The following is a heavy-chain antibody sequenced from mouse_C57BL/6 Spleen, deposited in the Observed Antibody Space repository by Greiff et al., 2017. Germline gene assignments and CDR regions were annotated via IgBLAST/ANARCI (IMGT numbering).Heavy chain of an antibody. V-gene: IGHV1-4*01. Sequence: QVQLKQSGAELARPGASVKMSCKASGYTFTSYTMHWVKQRPGQGLEWIGYINPSSGYTKYNQKFKDKATLTADKSSSTAYMQLSSLTSEDSAVYYGARGEVDGYDDGPYWYFDVWGTGTTVTVSS. J-gene: IGHJ1*03. CDR2: INPSSGYT. D-gene: IGHD2-2*01. CDR1: GYTFTSYT. CDR3: ARGEVDGYDDGPYWYFDV.